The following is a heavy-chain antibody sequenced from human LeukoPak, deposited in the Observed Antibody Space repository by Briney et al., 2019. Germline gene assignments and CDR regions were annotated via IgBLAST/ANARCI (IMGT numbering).Heavy chain of an antibody. CDR1: GYTFTGYY. D-gene: IGHD3-16*01. CDR2: INPNSGGT. V-gene: IGHV1-2*06. CDR3: ARVLYSQINYFDY. J-gene: IGHJ4*02. Sequence: ASVKVSCKASGYTFTGYYMHWVRQAPGQGLEWMGRINPNSGGTNYAQKFQGRATMTRDTSISTAYMELSRLRSDDTAVYYCARVLYSQINYFDYWGQGTLVTVSS.